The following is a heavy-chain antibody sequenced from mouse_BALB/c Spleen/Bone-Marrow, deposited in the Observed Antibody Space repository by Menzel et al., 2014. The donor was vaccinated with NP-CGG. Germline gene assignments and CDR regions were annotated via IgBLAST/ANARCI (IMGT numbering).Heavy chain of an antibody. CDR2: INNNGGST. CDR3: ASVYGWYFDV. Sequence: EVKLMESGGGLVQPGGSLKLSCVASGFTFSSYGMSWVRQTPDKRLELVATINNNGGSTYYPDSVKGQFTLSRDKAKNTRYLQMSSLKSEDTAMYYCASVYGWYFDVWGAGTTVTVSS. J-gene: IGHJ1*01. D-gene: IGHD1-1*01. V-gene: IGHV5-6-3*01. CDR1: GFTFSSYG.